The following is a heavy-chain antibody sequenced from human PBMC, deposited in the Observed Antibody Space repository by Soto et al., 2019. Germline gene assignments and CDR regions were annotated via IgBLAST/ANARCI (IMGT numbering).Heavy chain of an antibody. D-gene: IGHD1-26*01. J-gene: IGHJ6*02. Sequence: QVQLVESGGGVVQPGWSLRLSCAASGFSFSDYGMEWVRQAPGKGLEWVALISYDGSNTYYADSVKGRFTISRDNSKDTLFLQMTGLRREDTAVYYCAKGAGDRLSLGMDVWGQGTTVTVSS. CDR1: GFSFSDYG. V-gene: IGHV3-30*18. CDR2: ISYDGSNT. CDR3: AKGAGDRLSLGMDV.